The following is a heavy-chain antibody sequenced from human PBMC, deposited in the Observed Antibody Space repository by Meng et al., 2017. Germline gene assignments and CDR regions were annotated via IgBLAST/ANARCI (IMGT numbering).Heavy chain of an antibody. J-gene: IGHJ4*02. Sequence: VQWVESGGDVVPPGRSLPPSCAASGFIFSNHEMHWVRQAPGKGLEWVACITKDGSRKYYLGSVRGRFTISRDNSKNTLYLEMNSLRSEDTALYYCARDFDYWGQGTLVTVSS. CDR1: GFIFSNHE. CDR3: ARDFDY. CDR2: ITKDGSRK. V-gene: IGHV3-30*16.